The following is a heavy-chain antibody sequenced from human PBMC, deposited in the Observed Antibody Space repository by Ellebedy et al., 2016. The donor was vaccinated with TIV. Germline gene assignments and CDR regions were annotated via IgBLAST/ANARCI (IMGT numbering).Heavy chain of an antibody. V-gene: IGHV7-4-1*02. CDR3: ARGWSVSGTRADY. D-gene: IGHD6-13*01. Sequence: AASVKVSCKASGYSFINYAILWARQAPGQGPEWMGWINPNTGNPTYAQGFTGRFDFSLDTSVSTAYLQISSLKAEDTAVYYCARGWSVSGTRADYWGQGALVTVSS. CDR1: GYSFINYA. J-gene: IGHJ4*02. CDR2: INPNTGNP.